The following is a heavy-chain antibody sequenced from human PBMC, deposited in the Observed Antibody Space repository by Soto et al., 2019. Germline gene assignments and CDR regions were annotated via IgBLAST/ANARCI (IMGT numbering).Heavy chain of an antibody. V-gene: IGHV1-69*12. CDR1: GGTFSSYA. J-gene: IGHJ4*02. D-gene: IGHD3-10*01. Sequence: QVQLVQSGAEVKKPGSSVKVSCKASGGTFSSYAISWVRQAPGQGLEWMGGIIPIFGTANYAQKFQGRVTVTADESTSTAYMELSSMRSEDTAVYYCASYGSGLRNRDYWGQGTLVTVSS. CDR2: IIPIFGTA. CDR3: ASYGSGLRNRDY.